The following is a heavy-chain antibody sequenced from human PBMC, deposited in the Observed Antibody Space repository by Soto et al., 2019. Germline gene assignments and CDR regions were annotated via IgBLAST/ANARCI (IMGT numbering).Heavy chain of an antibody. D-gene: IGHD2-21*02. CDR3: ARGGPVVVVTAALDY. CDR1: GDTFTEYY. V-gene: IGHV1-46*01. CDR2: VNPSGGHT. Sequence: QVQLMQSGAEVKKPGASVKVSCKASGDTFTEYYIHWVRQAPGQGLEWMGTVNPSGGHTTYAQHVLGRVTMPRDNATSTLSLELTSLTSEDTAVYYCARGGPVVVVTAALDYWGQGTLVTVSS. J-gene: IGHJ4*02.